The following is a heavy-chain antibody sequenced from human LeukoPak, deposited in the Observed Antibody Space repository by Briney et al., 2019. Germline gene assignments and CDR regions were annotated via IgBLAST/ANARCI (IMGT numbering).Heavy chain of an antibody. CDR3: ARGHPWTLYGVKRPYVY. CDR2: INHSGST. CDR1: GGSFSGYY. V-gene: IGHV4-34*01. J-gene: IGHJ4*02. D-gene: IGHD4-23*01. Sequence: SETLSLTCAVYGGSFSGYYWSWIRQPPGKGLEWIGEINHSGSTNYNPSLKSRVTISVDTSKNQFSLKLSSVTAADTAVYYCARGHPWTLYGVKRPYVYWGQGTLVTVSS.